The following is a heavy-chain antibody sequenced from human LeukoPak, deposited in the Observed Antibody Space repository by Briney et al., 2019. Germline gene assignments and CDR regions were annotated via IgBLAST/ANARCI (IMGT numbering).Heavy chain of an antibody. CDR2: ISDTGSTI. V-gene: IGHV3-48*03. CDR1: GFTFSSYE. CDR3: ARDTFIAVAGTNFDY. J-gene: IGHJ4*02. D-gene: IGHD6-19*01. Sequence: GGSLRLSCAASGFTFSSYELNWVRQAPGKGLEWVSYISDTGSTIYYADSVEGRFTISRDNAKNSLYLQMNSLRAEDTAVYYCARDTFIAVAGTNFDYWGQGTLVTVSS.